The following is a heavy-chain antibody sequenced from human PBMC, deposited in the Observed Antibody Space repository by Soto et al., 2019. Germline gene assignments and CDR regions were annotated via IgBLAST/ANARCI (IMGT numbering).Heavy chain of an antibody. J-gene: IGHJ4*02. CDR2: IYYSGST. CDR3: AREPIN. D-gene: IGHD5-12*01. V-gene: IGHV4-31*03. Sequence: QVQLQESGPGLVKPSQTLSLTCTVSGVSISSGDYYWSWIRQHPWNGLEWIGYIYYSGSTYYKLSLKSRVTITVDTSMNHFSLKLSSVTAADKAVYYCAREPINWGQGTLVTVSS. CDR1: GVSISSGDYY.